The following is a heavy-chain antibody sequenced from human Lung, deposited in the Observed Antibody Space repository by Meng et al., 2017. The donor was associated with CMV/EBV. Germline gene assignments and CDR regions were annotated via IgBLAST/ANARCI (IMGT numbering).Heavy chain of an antibody. CDR2: ITGNGLYI. CDR3: VREMLTEFYNWNSLHYFDY. CDR1: GFTFSDYS. Sequence: GESXKISCTASGFTFSDYSMNWVRQAPGKGLEWVSSITGNGLYIYYADAVKGRFTLSRDNAKNSLYLQINSLRDEDTAVYYCVREMLTEFYNWNSLHYFDYWGQGTLVTVSS. D-gene: IGHD1-20*01. J-gene: IGHJ4*02. V-gene: IGHV3-21*01.